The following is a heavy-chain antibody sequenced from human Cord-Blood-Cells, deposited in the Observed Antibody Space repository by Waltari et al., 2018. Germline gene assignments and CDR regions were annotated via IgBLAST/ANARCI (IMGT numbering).Heavy chain of an antibody. J-gene: IGHJ3*01. V-gene: IGHV4-34*01. CDR3: ARSYDILTGYFD. CDR2: INHSGST. CDR1: GGSFSVSY. D-gene: IGHD3-9*01. Sequence: QVQLQQWGAGLLKPSETLSLTCAVYGGSFSVSYWSWIGQPPGKGLEWIGEINHSGSTNYNPSLKSRVTISVDTSRNQFSLNLSSVTAADTAVYYCARSYDILTGYFDWGQGTMVTVSS.